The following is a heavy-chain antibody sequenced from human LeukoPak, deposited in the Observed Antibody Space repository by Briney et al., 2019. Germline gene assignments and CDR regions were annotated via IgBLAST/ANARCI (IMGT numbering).Heavy chain of an antibody. D-gene: IGHD6-13*01. V-gene: IGHV4-61*02. CDR1: GGSISSGSYY. CDR3: AREPKQQPNFIQGYAFDI. J-gene: IGHJ3*02. Sequence: SETLSLTCTVSGGSISSGSYYWSWIRQPAGKGLEWIGRIYTSGSTNYNPSLKSRVTISVGTSKNQFSLKLSSVTAADTAVYYFAREPKQQPNFIQGYAFDIWGQGTMVTVSS. CDR2: IYTSGST.